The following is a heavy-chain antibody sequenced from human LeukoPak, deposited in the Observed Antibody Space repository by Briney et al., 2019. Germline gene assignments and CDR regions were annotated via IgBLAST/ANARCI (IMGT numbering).Heavy chain of an antibody. CDR1: GYTFTGYY. Sequence: ASVKVSCKASGYTFTGYYMHWVRQAPGQGLEWMGWINPNSGGTNYAQKFQGRVTMTRDTSISTAYMELSSLRSEDTAVYYCARGSNVVELRAFDIWGQGTMVTVSS. D-gene: IGHD1-7*01. CDR3: ARGSNVVELRAFDI. J-gene: IGHJ3*02. V-gene: IGHV1-2*02. CDR2: INPNSGGT.